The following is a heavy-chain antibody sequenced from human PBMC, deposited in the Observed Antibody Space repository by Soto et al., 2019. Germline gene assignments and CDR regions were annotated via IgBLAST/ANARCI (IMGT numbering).Heavy chain of an antibody. Sequence: EVQLVESGGGLVKPGGSLRLSCAASGFSFISYSMNWVRQAPGKGLEWVSSINEDSSYIYYAHSLRGRFTISRDNAKDSLYLQMHTLRDEETAVYYCVRDFGWYFRSGYMDVWGDGATVTVSS. J-gene: IGHJ6*03. CDR3: VRDFGWYFRSGYMDV. V-gene: IGHV3-21*02. CDR2: INEDSSYI. CDR1: GFSFISYS. D-gene: IGHD3-3*01.